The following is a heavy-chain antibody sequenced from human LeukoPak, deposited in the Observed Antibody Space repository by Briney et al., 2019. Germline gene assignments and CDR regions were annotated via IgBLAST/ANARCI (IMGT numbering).Heavy chain of an antibody. CDR3: ARGGGGSGSYYDYYFDF. J-gene: IGHJ4*02. V-gene: IGHV4-38-2*02. CDR1: GYSISSGYY. Sequence: SETLSLTCSVSGYSISSGYYWGWIRQPPGKGLEWIRNIYHSGNTYYNPFLRSRDTISVDTSKIQFSLKLNSVTAADTVVYYCARGGGGSGSYYDYYFDFWGQGALVTVSS. D-gene: IGHD3-10*01. CDR2: IYHSGNT.